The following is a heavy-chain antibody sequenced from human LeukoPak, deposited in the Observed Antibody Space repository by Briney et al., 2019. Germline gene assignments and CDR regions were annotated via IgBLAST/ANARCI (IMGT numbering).Heavy chain of an antibody. D-gene: IGHD2-15*01. Sequence: SQTLPLTCTVSGGSISSDYWSWIRQPAGKGLEWIGRIYTSGSTNYNPSLKSRVTMSVDTSKNQFSLKLSSVTAADTAVYYCARAWGLGYCSGGSCYSGWHFDPWGQGTLVTVSS. V-gene: IGHV4-4*07. CDR2: IYTSGST. CDR3: ARAWGLGYCSGGSCYSGWHFDP. CDR1: GGSISSDY. J-gene: IGHJ5*02.